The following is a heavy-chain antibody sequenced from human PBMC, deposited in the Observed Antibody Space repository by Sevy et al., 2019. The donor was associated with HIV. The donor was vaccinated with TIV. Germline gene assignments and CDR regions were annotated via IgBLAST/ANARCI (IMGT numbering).Heavy chain of an antibody. CDR3: ARRGVQITGDHQGYYYYYYMDV. CDR2: IYYSGST. Sequence: SETLSLTCTVSGGSISSYYWSWIRQPPGKGLEWIGYIYYSGSTNYNPSLKSRVTISVDTSKNQFSLKLSSVTAADTAVYYCARRGVQITGDHQGYYYYYYMDVWGKGTTVTVSS. D-gene: IGHD7-27*01. CDR1: GGSISSYY. J-gene: IGHJ6*03. V-gene: IGHV4-59*08.